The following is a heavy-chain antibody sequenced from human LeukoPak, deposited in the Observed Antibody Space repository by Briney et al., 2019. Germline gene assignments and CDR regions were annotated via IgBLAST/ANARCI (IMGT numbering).Heavy chain of an antibody. D-gene: IGHD3-10*01. CDR2: INPNSGGT. CDR1: GYTFTGYY. CDR3: ALWEFLSLQSHTPGAFDI. J-gene: IGHJ3*02. Sequence: GASVKVSCKASGYTFTGYYMHWVRQAPGQGLEWMGWINPNSGGTNYAQKFQGRVTMTRDTSISTAYMELSRLRSDDTAVYYCALWEFLSLQSHTPGAFDIWGQGTMVTVSS. V-gene: IGHV1-2*02.